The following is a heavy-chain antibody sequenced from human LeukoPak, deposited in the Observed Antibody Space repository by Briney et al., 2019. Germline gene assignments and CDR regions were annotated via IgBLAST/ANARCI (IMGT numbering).Heavy chain of an antibody. Sequence: EASVKVSCQASGYTFTSYHLHWVRQTPGQGLEWMRRFDPIGGSTTYAQKFQGRLTMASGTSTTTVYMELNSLRSEDTAVYFCARSLGRFGEMYDAFDIWGQGTMVTLSS. CDR3: ARSLGRFGEMYDAFDI. J-gene: IGHJ3*02. V-gene: IGHV1-46*01. D-gene: IGHD3-10*01. CDR1: GYTFTSYH. CDR2: FDPIGGST.